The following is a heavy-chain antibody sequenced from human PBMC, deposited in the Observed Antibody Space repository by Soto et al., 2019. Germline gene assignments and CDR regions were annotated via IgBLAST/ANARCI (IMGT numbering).Heavy chain of an antibody. CDR2: ISYDGSNK. V-gene: IGHV3-30-3*01. D-gene: IGHD3-9*01. CDR3: TRDPRDILTGYYPYYYGMDV. J-gene: IGHJ6*02. CDR1: GFTFSSYA. Sequence: VGSLRISCAASGFTFSSYAMHWVRQAPGKGLEWVAVISYDGSNKYYADSVKGRFTISRDNSKSIAYLQMNSLKTEDTAVYYCTRDPRDILTGYYPYYYGMDVWGQGTTVTVSS.